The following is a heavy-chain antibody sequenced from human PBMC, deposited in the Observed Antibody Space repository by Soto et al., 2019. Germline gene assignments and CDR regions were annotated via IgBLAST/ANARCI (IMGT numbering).Heavy chain of an antibody. CDR1: GFTFSSYG. CDR2: ISYDGSNK. J-gene: IGHJ2*01. V-gene: IGHV3-30*03. Sequence: QVQLVESGGGVVQPGRSLRLSCAASGFTFSSYGMHWVRQAPGKGLEWVAVISYDGSNKYYADSVKGRFTISRDNSKNTLYLQMNSLRAEDTAVYYAAGSGGYSYGEGYFDLWGRGTLVTVSS. CDR3: AGSGGYSYGEGYFDL. D-gene: IGHD5-18*01.